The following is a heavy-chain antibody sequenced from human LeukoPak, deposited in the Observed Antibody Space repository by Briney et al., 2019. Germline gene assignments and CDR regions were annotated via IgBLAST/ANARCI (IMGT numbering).Heavy chain of an antibody. CDR1: GGSISSYY. D-gene: IGHD1-14*01. Sequence: SETLSLTCTVSGGSISSYYWSWIRQPPGKGLEWIGTIYYSGSTYYHPSLKSRLTISVDTSKNQFSLKLSSVTAADTAVYYCASLHTPGYFDCWGQGTLVTVSS. CDR2: IYYSGST. J-gene: IGHJ4*02. CDR3: ASLHTPGYFDC. V-gene: IGHV4-39*01.